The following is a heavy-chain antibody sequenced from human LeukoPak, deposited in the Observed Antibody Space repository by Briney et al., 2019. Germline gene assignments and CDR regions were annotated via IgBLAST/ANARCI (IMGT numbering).Heavy chain of an antibody. CDR3: ARDLVAPDAFDI. V-gene: IGHV3-30-3*01. Sequence: GGSLRPSCAASGFTFSSYAMHWVRQAPGKGLEWVAVISYDGSNKYYADSVKGRFTISRDNSKNTLYLQMNSLRAEDTAVYYCARDLVAPDAFDIWGQGTMVTVSS. CDR1: GFTFSSYA. CDR2: ISYDGSNK. J-gene: IGHJ3*02. D-gene: IGHD2-15*01.